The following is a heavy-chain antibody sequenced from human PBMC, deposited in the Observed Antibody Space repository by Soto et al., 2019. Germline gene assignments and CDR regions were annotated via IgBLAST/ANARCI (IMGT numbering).Heavy chain of an antibody. CDR2: IYYSGST. D-gene: IGHD5-18*01. CDR3: ATTGYSYYNWFDP. V-gene: IGHV4-61*01. CDR1: GGSVSSGSYY. Sequence: SETLSLTCTVSGGSVSSGSYYWSWIRQPPGKGLEWIGYIYYSGSTNYNPSLKSRVTISVDTSKNQFSLKLSSVTAADTAVYYCATTGYSYYNWFDPWGQGTLVTVSS. J-gene: IGHJ5*02.